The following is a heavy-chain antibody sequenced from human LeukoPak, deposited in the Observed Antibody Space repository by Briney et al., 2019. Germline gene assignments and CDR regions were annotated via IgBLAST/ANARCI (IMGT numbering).Heavy chain of an antibody. CDR1: GYSFTSYW. CDR3: ARHVRGSSSWSLEY. J-gene: IGHJ4*02. CDR2: IYPGDSDT. V-gene: IGHV5-51*01. Sequence: GESLKISCKGSGYSFTSYWIVWVRQMPGKGLEWMGIIYPGDSDTRYSPSFQGQVTISADKSITTACLQWSSLKASDTAMYYCARHVRGSSSWSLEYWGQGTLVTVSS. D-gene: IGHD6-13*01.